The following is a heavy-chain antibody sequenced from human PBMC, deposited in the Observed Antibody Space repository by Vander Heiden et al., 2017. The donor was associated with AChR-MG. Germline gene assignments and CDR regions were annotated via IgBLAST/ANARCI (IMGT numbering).Heavy chain of an antibody. Sequence: QLQLQESGSGLVKPSQTLSLTCAVSGGSISRGGYSWSWIRQPPGKGLEWIGYIYHSGSTYYNPSLKSRVTISVDRSKNQFSLKLSSVTAADTAVYYCARADVYYYDSSGYPQNFDYWGQGTLVTVSS. CDR2: IYHSGST. V-gene: IGHV4-30-2*01. D-gene: IGHD3-22*01. CDR3: ARADVYYYDSSGYPQNFDY. J-gene: IGHJ4*02. CDR1: GGSISRGGYS.